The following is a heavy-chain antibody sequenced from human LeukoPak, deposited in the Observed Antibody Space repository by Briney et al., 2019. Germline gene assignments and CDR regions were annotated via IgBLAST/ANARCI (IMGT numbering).Heavy chain of an antibody. V-gene: IGHV3-23*01. J-gene: IGHJ4*02. CDR2: ISGSGGST. CDR1: GFTVSSNY. CDR3: AKGREYSSSWPFDY. D-gene: IGHD6-13*01. Sequence: GGSLRLSCAASGFTVSSNYMSWVRQAPGKGLEWVSAISGSGGSTYYADSVKGRFTISRDNSKNTLYLQMNSLRAEDTAVYYCAKGREYSSSWPFDYWGQGTLVTVSS.